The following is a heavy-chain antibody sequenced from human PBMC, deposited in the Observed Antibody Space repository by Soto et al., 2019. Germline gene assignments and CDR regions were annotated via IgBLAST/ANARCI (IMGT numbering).Heavy chain of an antibody. J-gene: IGHJ6*02. V-gene: IGHV3-30-3*01. CDR3: ARTRAAGTYYYYGMDV. Sequence: QVQLVESGGGVVQPGRSLRLSCAVSGFTFSSYAMHWVRQAPGKGLEWVAVISYDGSNKYYADSVKGRFTISRDNSKNTLYLQMNSLRAEDTAVYYCARTRAAGTYYYYGMDVWGQGTTVTVSS. CDR1: GFTFSSYA. D-gene: IGHD6-13*01. CDR2: ISYDGSNK.